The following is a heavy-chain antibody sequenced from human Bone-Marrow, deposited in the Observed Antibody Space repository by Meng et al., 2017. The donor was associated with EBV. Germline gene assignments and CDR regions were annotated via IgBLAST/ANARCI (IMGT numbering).Heavy chain of an antibody. J-gene: IGHJ4*02. CDR2: INHSGST. CDR3: ARGGIFGVAIFDY. Sequence: QVQPQQWGAGVLNPAETRPLPCAVYVGSFSGSYWSWIRQPPGKGLEWIGEINHSGSTNYNTSLKSRVTISVDTSKNQFSLKLSSVTAADTAVYYCARGGIFGVAIFDYWGQGTLVTVSS. V-gene: IGHV4-34*01. D-gene: IGHD3-3*01. CDR1: VGSFSGSY.